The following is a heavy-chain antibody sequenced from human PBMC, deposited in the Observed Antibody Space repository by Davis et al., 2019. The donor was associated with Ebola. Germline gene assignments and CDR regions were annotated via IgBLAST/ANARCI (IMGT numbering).Heavy chain of an antibody. CDR1: GFTFSDYY. J-gene: IGHJ6*02. D-gene: IGHD6-19*01. CDR2: ISYDGSNK. CDR3: AKDRAQYSSGWLLYYYYGMDV. V-gene: IGHV3-30*18. Sequence: SLKISCAASGFTFSDYYMSWIRQAPGKGLEWVAVISYDGSNKYYADSVKGRFTISRDNSKNTLYLQMNSLRAEDTAVYYCAKDRAQYSSGWLLYYYYGMDVWGQGTTVTVSS.